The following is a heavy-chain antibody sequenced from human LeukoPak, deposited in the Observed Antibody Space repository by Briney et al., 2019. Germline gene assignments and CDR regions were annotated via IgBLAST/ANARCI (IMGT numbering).Heavy chain of an antibody. CDR2: IRYDGSNK. D-gene: IGHD6-13*01. CDR3: ARDLDVATAEDYKYGMDV. CDR1: GFTFSSYG. J-gene: IGHJ6*02. Sequence: GGSLRLSCAASGFTFSSYGMHWVRQAPGKGLEWVAFIRYDGSNKYYAASVRGRLTISRDNSKNSLYLQMNSLRADDTAVYYCARDLDVATAEDYKYGMDVWGQGTTVTVSS. V-gene: IGHV3-30*02.